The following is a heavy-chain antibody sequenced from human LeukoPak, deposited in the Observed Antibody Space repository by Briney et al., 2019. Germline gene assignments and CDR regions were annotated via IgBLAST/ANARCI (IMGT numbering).Heavy chain of an antibody. J-gene: IGHJ4*02. Sequence: SETLSLTCSVSGGSISSDTYYWSWIRQHPGRVLEWIGYIYYTGNTYYNPSLKSRITMSVDTSNNQFSLNLTSVTAADTAVYYCARATRRIQQSFDNWGQGTLVTVSS. CDR3: ARATRRIQQSFDN. CDR1: GGSISSDTYY. V-gene: IGHV4-31*03. CDR2: IYYTGNT. D-gene: IGHD5-18*01.